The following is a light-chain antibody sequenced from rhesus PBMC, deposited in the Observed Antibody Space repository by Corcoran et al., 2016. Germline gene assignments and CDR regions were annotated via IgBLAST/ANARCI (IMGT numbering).Light chain of an antibody. V-gene: IGKV1-74*01. CDR3: QHGYGTPLT. J-gene: IGKJ4*01. CDR1: ENVNNY. CDR2: KAS. Sequence: DIQMTQSPSSLSASVGDRVTITCRASENVNNYLNWYQQKPGKAPKLLIYKASTLQSGVPSRFSGRGSGTDYTITISSLQPEDVATYYCQHGYGTPLTFGGGTKVEIK.